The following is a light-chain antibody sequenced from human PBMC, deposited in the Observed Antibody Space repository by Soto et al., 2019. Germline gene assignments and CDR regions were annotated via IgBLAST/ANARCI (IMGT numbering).Light chain of an antibody. J-gene: IGKJ1*01. CDR3: MQALQTPWT. Sequence: VMTQSPLALPVTPGEPASISCRSSQSLLHSNGYNYLDWYLQKPVQSPQLLIYLGSNRASGVPDRFSGSGSGTDFTLKISRVEAEDVGVYYCMQALQTPWTFGQGTKVEIK. CDR1: QSLLHSNGYNY. CDR2: LGS. V-gene: IGKV2-28*01.